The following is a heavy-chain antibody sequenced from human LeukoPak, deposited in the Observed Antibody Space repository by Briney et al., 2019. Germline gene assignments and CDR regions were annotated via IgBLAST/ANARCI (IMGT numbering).Heavy chain of an antibody. CDR1: GGSISSYY. V-gene: IGHV4-59*08. CDR3: ARVDTARGFDYFDY. Sequence: SETLSLTCTVSGGSISSYYWSWIRQPPGKGLEWIGYIYYSGSTNYNPSLKSRVTISVDTSKNQFSLKLSSVTAADTAVYYCARVDTARGFDYFDYWGQGTLVTVSS. CDR2: IYYSGST. D-gene: IGHD5-18*01. J-gene: IGHJ4*02.